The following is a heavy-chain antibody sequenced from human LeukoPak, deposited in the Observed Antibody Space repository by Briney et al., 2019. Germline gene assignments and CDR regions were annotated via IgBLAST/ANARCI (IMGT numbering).Heavy chain of an antibody. CDR2: MNPNSGNT. J-gene: IGHJ6*02. D-gene: IGHD6-6*01. V-gene: IGHV1-8*01. CDR3: ARDGDSSSLYYYYYGIDV. CDR1: GYTFTSYD. Sequence: ASVKVSCKASGYTFTSYDINWVRQATGQGLEWMGWMNPNSGNTGYAQKFQGRVTMTRTTSISTAYMELSSLRTEDTAVYYCARDGDSSSLYYYYYGIDVWGQGTTVTVSS.